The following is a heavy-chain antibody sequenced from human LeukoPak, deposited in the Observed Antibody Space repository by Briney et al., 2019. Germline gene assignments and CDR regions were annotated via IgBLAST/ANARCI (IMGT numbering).Heavy chain of an antibody. CDR2: IYNRGST. J-gene: IGHJ3*02. CDR1: GGSISSYY. D-gene: IGHD6-19*01. Sequence: PSQTLSLTCTVSGGSISSYYWSWIRQPAGKGLEWIGYIYNRGSTNYNPSLKSRVAISVDMSKNQFSLKLSSVTAADTAVYYCARDRPGIAVAGDAFDIWGQGTMVTVSS. CDR3: ARDRPGIAVAGDAFDI. V-gene: IGHV4-59*01.